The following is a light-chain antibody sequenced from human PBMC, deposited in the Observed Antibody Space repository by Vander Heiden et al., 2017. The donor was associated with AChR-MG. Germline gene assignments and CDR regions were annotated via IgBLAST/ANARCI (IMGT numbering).Light chain of an antibody. CDR2: GNS. V-gene: IGLV1-40*01. J-gene: IGLJ2*01. Sequence: QSVLTQPPSVSGAPGQRVTIPCTGSSSNIGAGYDGHWYQQLPGTAHKLLIYGNSNRPSGVPDRFSGSKSGTSASLAITGLQAEDEADYYCQSYDSSLVVFGGGTKLTVL. CDR3: QSYDSSLVV. CDR1: SSNIGAGYD.